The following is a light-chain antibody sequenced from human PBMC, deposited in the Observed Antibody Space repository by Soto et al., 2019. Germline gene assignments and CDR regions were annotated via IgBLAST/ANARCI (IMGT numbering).Light chain of an antibody. J-gene: IGKJ2*01. CDR2: GVS. CDR1: QSVTNN. V-gene: IGKV3D-15*01. CDR3: QQYNNWPPRYT. Sequence: ELVMPQYPATLSVSPGERVTLSCRASQSVTNNLAWYQQKPGQPPKLVLYGVSTRAAGIPARFNGSGSGTEFTLTVSSLQSEDFAVYYCQQYNNWPPRYTFGQGTKLEIK.